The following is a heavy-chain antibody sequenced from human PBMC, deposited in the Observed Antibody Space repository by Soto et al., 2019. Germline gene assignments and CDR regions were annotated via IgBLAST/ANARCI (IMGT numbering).Heavy chain of an antibody. CDR1: GFTFSSYS. J-gene: IGHJ4*02. Sequence: PGGSLRLSCAASGFTFSSYSMNWVRQAPGKGLEWVSYISSSSSTIYYADSVKGRLTISRDNAKNSLYLQMNSLRDEDTAVYYCAGDAYYYDSSGYDYWGQGTLVTVSS. V-gene: IGHV3-48*02. D-gene: IGHD3-22*01. CDR3: AGDAYYYDSSGYDY. CDR2: ISSSSSTI.